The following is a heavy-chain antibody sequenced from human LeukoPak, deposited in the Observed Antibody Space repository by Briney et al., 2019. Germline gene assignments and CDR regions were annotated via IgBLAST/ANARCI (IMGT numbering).Heavy chain of an antibody. CDR2: IYPGDSDT. CDR1: GYSFTSYW. D-gene: IGHD2-2*01. CDR3: ARPVRYCSSTSCSNASDI. J-gene: IGHJ3*02. Sequence: GESLKISCKGSGYSFTSYWIGWVRQMPGKGLEWMGIIYPGDSDTRYSPSFQDQVTISADKSISTAYLQWSSLKASDTAMYYCARPVRYCSSTSCSNASDIWGQGTMVTVSS. V-gene: IGHV5-51*01.